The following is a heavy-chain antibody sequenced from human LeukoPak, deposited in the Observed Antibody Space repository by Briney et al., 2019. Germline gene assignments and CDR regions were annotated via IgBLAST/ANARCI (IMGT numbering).Heavy chain of an antibody. V-gene: IGHV3-23*01. D-gene: IGHD6-13*01. CDR2: ISGSGGST. Sequence: GGSLRLSCAASGFNVTTNYMSWVRQAPGRGLEWVSAISGSGGSTYYADSVKGRFTISRDNSKNTLYLQMNSLRAEDTAVYYCAKFYSSWRAFDIWGQGTMVTVSS. CDR3: AKFYSSWRAFDI. CDR1: GFNVTTNY. J-gene: IGHJ3*02.